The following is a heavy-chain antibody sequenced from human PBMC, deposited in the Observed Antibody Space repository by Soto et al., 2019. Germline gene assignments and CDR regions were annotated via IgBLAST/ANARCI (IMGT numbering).Heavy chain of an antibody. J-gene: IGHJ6*02. Sequence: PSETLSLTCTVSGGSISSSSYYWGWIRQPPGKGLEWIGSIYYSGSTYYNPSLKSRVTISVDTSKNQFSLKLSSVTAADTAVYYCAGIRPIYGMDVWGQGTTVTVSS. CDR2: IYYSGST. CDR3: AGIRPIYGMDV. V-gene: IGHV4-39*01. CDR1: GGSISSSSYY.